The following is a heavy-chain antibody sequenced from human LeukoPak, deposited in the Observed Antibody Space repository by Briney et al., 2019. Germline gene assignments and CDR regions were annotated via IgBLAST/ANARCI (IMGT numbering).Heavy chain of an antibody. CDR2: IIPIFGTA. CDR1: GGTFISYA. V-gene: IGHV1-69*05. J-gene: IGHJ4*02. Sequence: ASVKVSCKASGGTFISYAISWVRQAPGEGLEWMGRIIPIFGTANYAQKFQGRVTITTDESTSTAYMELSSLRSEDTAVYYCARSIRDPHSLDYWGQGTLVTVSS. CDR3: ARSIRDPHSLDY.